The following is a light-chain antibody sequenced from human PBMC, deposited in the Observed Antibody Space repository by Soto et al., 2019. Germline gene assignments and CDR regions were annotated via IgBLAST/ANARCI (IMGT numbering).Light chain of an antibody. CDR2: AAS. J-gene: IGKJ1*01. CDR1: QSIASY. Sequence: DIQMTQSPSSLSASVGDRVTITCRASQSIASYLNWYQHKPGKAPKLLIYAASTLQSGVPSRFSGSGSGTDFTLTINSLQPEDFATYYCQQSYSSPETFGQGTPVEI. V-gene: IGKV1-39*01. CDR3: QQSYSSPET.